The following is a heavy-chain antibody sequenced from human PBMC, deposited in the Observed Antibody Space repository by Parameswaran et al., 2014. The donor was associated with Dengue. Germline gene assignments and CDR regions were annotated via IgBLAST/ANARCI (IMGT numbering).Heavy chain of an antibody. J-gene: IGHJ5*02. Sequence: WVRQAPGQGLEWMGRINPNTGDTQYAQKFQGRVALTRDTSISTAYMDLTSLTSDDTAVYFCARDLGYCTTFNCPYYYGSGCYSPWGQGTLVTVSS. V-gene: IGHV1-2*06. CDR3: ARDLGYCTTFNCPYYYGSGCYSP. D-gene: IGHD3-10*01. CDR2: INPNTGDT.